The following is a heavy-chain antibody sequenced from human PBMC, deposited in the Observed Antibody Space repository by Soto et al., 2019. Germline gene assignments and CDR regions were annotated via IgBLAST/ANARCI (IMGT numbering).Heavy chain of an antibody. V-gene: IGHV3-30*18. Sequence: GGSLRLSCAASGFTFSSYGMHWVRQAPGKGLEWVAVISYDGSNKYYADSVKGRFTISRDNSKNTLYLQMNSLRAEDTAVYYWAKDLQSGWYGGFDYWGQGTLVTVFS. CDR2: ISYDGSNK. CDR1: GFTFSSYG. J-gene: IGHJ4*02. D-gene: IGHD6-19*01. CDR3: AKDLQSGWYGGFDY.